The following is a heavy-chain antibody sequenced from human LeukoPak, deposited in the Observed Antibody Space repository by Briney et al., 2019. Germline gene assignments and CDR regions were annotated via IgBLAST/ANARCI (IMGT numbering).Heavy chain of an antibody. Sequence: GASVKVSCKASGGTFSSYAISWVRQAPGQGLEWMGRIIPILGIANYAQKFQGRVTITADKSTSTAYMELSSLRSEDTAVYYCARGYSSTLGGYWGQGTLVTVSS. CDR3: ARGYSSTLGGY. D-gene: IGHD6-13*01. J-gene: IGHJ4*02. V-gene: IGHV1-69*04. CDR1: GGTFSSYA. CDR2: IIPILGIA.